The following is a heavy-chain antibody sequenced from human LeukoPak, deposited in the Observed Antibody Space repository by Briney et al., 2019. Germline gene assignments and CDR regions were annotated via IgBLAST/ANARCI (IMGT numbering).Heavy chain of an antibody. V-gene: IGHV3-30*18. CDR1: GFTFSSCA. CDR3: AKDQSDYAGYYFDY. D-gene: IGHD4-17*01. CDR2: ISYDGSNK. J-gene: IGHJ4*02. Sequence: GGSLRLSCAASGFTFSSCAMHWVRQAPGKGLEWVAIISYDGSNKFYADSVKGRFTISRDNSKNTLFLQMDSLRAEDTAVYYCAKDQSDYAGYYFDYWGQGTLVTVPS.